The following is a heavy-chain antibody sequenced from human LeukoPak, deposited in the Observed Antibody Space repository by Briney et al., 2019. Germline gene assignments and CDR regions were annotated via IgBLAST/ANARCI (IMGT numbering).Heavy chain of an antibody. CDR2: VNPNSGNT. CDR3: ARGLRHYYDSSGYYPFDY. V-gene: IGHV1-8*01. J-gene: IGHJ4*02. Sequence: ASVKVSCKASGYTFTSYDINWVRQATGQGLEWMGWVNPNSGNTGYAQKLQGRVTMTTDTSTSTAYMELRSLRSDDTAVYYCARGLRHYYDSSGYYPFDYWGQGTLVTVSS. CDR1: GYTFTSYD. D-gene: IGHD3-22*01.